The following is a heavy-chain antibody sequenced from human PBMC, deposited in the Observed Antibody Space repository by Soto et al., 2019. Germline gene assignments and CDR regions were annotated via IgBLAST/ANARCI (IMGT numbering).Heavy chain of an antibody. CDR3: AIVAIIGVVTSPLLFXDP. CDR1: GFNFKIYG. V-gene: IGHV3-48*03. J-gene: IGHJ5*02. D-gene: IGHD3-10*01. Sequence: GGSLRLSLSASGFNFKIYGMTWVRQAPGKGLEWISYIRTLGTTIHYAGSVRGRFTISMDNATGRVYLNLTSLIEEDTAVYYCAIVAIIGVVTSPLLFXDPWGQRTPVTXSX. CDR2: IRTLGTTI.